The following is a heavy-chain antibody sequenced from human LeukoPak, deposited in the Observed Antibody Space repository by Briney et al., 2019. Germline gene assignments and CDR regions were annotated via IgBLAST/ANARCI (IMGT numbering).Heavy chain of an antibody. D-gene: IGHD5-18*01. Sequence: GGSLRLSCAASGFTFDDYAMHWVRQAPGKGLEWVSGISWNSGSIGYADSVKGRFTISRDNAKNSLYLQMNSLRAEDTALYYCARVDSYGYGYWGQGTLVTVSS. J-gene: IGHJ4*02. CDR1: GFTFDDYA. V-gene: IGHV3-9*01. CDR2: ISWNSGSI. CDR3: ARVDSYGYGY.